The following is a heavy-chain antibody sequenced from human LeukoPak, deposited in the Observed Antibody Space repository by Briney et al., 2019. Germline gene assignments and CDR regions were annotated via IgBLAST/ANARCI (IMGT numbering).Heavy chain of an antibody. CDR1: GYTFTGYY. CDR2: INPNSGGT. D-gene: IGHD3-22*01. J-gene: IGHJ3*02. V-gene: IGHV1-2*06. Sequence: ASVKVSCKASGYTFTGYYMHWVRQAPGQGLEWMGRINPNSGGTNYAQKFQGRVTMTRDTSISTAYRELSRLRSDDTAVYYCASQPDYYDSSARYAFDIWGQGTMVTVSS. CDR3: ASQPDYYDSSARYAFDI.